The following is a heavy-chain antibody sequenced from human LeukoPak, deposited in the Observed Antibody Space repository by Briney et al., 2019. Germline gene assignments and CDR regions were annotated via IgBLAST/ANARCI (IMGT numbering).Heavy chain of an antibody. Sequence: ASVKVSCKASGGSLSSYAVSWVRLAPGQGPEWMGVIIVTFGTTTYAQKSQGRVTITADKSTNTAYLEVTTLRSEDTAMYYCAIDTQYNFWDGHPILQAFDVWGQGTMLTVSS. CDR3: AIDTQYNFWDGHPILQAFDV. CDR2: IIVTFGTT. J-gene: IGHJ3*01. D-gene: IGHD3-3*01. CDR1: GGSLSSYA. V-gene: IGHV1-69*06.